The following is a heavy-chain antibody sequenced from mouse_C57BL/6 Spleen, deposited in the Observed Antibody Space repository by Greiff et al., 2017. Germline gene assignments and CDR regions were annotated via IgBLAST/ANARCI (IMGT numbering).Heavy chain of an antibody. V-gene: IGHV1-19*01. CDR1: GSTFPDYY. J-gene: IGHJ4*01. D-gene: IGHD2-13*01. CDR2: INHYNGGT. Sequence: VQLQQSEPVLVKPGASVTMSCKASGSTFPDYYMNWVKRRHGKSLEWIGVINHYNGGTSYNQKFKGKATLTVDKSSSTAYIELNSLTSEDSAVYYCAIDYYYAMDYWGQGTSVTVSS. CDR3: AIDYYYAMDY.